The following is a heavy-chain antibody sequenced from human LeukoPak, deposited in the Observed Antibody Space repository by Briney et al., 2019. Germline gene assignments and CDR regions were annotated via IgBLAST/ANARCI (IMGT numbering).Heavy chain of an antibody. CDR1: GGSISSGGYY. J-gene: IGHJ5*02. CDR3: ARALPEDTAWLNWFDP. CDR2: IYYSGST. V-gene: IGHV4-30-4*08. D-gene: IGHD5-18*01. Sequence: PSETLSLTCTVSGGSISSGGYYWSWIRQHPGTGLEWIGYIYYSGSTYYNPSLKSRVTISVDTSKNQFSLKLSSVTAADTAVYYCARALPEDTAWLNWFDPWGQGTLVTVSS.